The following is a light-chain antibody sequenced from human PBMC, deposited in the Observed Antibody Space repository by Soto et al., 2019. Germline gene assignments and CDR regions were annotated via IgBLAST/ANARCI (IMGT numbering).Light chain of an antibody. V-gene: IGLV2-14*01. CDR2: EVS. Sequence: QSALTQPASVSGSPGQSITISCTGTSSDVGGYNYVSWYQQHPGKAPKLLTYEVSNRPSGVSNRFSGSKSGNTASLTISGLQAEDEADYYCSAYTGSSPPYVFGTGTQLTVL. CDR1: SSDVGGYNY. CDR3: SAYTGSSPPYV. J-gene: IGLJ1*01.